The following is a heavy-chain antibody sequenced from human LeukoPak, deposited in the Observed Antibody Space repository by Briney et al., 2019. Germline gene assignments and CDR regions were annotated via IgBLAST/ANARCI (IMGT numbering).Heavy chain of an antibody. CDR3: ARASGSGSVLLPQ. D-gene: IGHD3-10*01. CDR1: GYTFTGYY. J-gene: IGHJ4*02. Sequence: ASVKVSCKASGYTFTGYYMHWVRQAPGQGLEWMGGIIPIFGTANYAQKFQGRVTITADESTSTAYMELSSLRSEDTAVYYCARASGSGSVLLPQWGQGTLVTVSS. V-gene: IGHV1-69*13. CDR2: IIPIFGTA.